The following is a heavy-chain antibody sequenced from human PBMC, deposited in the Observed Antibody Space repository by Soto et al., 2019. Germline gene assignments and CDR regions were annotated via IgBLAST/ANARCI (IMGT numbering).Heavy chain of an antibody. D-gene: IGHD4-17*01. CDR2: ISYDGSNK. Sequence: QVQLVESGGGLVKPGGSLRLSCAASGFTFSDYYMSWIRQAPGKGLEWVAVISYDGSNKYYADSVKGRFTISRDNSKNTLYLQMNSLRAEDTAVYYCAREYGDDMGYYYYGMDVWGQGTTVTVSS. J-gene: IGHJ6*02. V-gene: IGHV3-30-3*01. CDR1: GFTFSDYY. CDR3: AREYGDDMGYYYYGMDV.